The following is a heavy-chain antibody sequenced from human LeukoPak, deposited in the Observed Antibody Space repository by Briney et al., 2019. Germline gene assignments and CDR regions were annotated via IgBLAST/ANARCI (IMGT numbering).Heavy chain of an antibody. CDR1: GFTFSSYS. CDR3: ARAFEVPAAGCGDCYTY. Sequence: GGSLRLSCAAPGFTFSSYSMNWVRQAPGKGLEWVSSISSSSSYIYYADSVKGRFTISRDNAKNSLYLQMNSLRAEDTAVYYCARAFEVPAAGCGDCYTYWGQGTLVTVSS. J-gene: IGHJ4*02. D-gene: IGHD2-2*01. CDR2: ISSSSSYI. V-gene: IGHV3-21*01.